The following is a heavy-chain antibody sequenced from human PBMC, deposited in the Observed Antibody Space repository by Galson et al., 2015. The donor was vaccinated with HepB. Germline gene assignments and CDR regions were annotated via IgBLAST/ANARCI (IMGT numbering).Heavy chain of an antibody. V-gene: IGHV3-23*01. J-gene: IGHJ6*02. D-gene: IGHD4-17*01. CDR1: GFTFSSYA. CDR2: ISGSGGST. Sequence: SLRLSCAASGFTFSSYAMSWVRQAPGKGLEWVSAISGSGGSTYYADSVKGRFTISRDNSKNTLYLQMNSLRAEDTAVYYCASHYGDSVDYYGMDVWGQGTTVTVSS. CDR3: ASHYGDSVDYYGMDV.